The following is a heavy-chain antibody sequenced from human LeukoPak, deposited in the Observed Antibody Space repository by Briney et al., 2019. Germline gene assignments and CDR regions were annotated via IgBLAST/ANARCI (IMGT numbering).Heavy chain of an antibody. Sequence: GGSLRLSCAASGFTFSSYGMHWVRQAPGKGLEWVSSISSSSSYIYYADSVKGRFTISRDNAKTSLYLQMNSLRAEDTAVYYCARALPSPLYSGSYADAFDIWGQGTMVTVSS. V-gene: IGHV3-21*01. J-gene: IGHJ3*02. CDR1: GFTFSSYG. CDR2: ISSSSSYI. D-gene: IGHD1-26*01. CDR3: ARALPSPLYSGSYADAFDI.